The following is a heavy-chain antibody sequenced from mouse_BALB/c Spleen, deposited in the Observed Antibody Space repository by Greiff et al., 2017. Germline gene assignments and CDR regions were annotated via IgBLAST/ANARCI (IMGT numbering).Heavy chain of an antibody. CDR3: AREYGYDGAWFAY. D-gene: IGHD2-2*01. CDR2: ISTYYGDA. CDR1: GYTFTDYA. V-gene: IGHV1S137*01. J-gene: IGHJ3*01. Sequence: QVQLKESGAELVRPGVSVKISCKGSGYTFTDYAMHWVKQSHAKSLEWIGVISTYYGDASYNQKFKGKATMTVDKSSSTAYMELARLTSEDSAIYYCAREYGYDGAWFAYWGQGTLVTVSA.